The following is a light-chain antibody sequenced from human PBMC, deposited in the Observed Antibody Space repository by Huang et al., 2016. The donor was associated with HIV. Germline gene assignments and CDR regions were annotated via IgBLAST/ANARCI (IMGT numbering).Light chain of an antibody. CDR3: QQSYSTPRT. CDR2: AAS. Sequence: DIQLTQSPSSLSASVGDRVTLTCRASQSISSYLNWYQQKPGKAPKLLIYAASTLQSGVPSRFSGIGSETAFTLTIRSLQPEDFATYYCQQSYSTPRTSGQGTNLEIK. J-gene: IGKJ2*01. CDR1: QSISSY. V-gene: IGKV1-39*01.